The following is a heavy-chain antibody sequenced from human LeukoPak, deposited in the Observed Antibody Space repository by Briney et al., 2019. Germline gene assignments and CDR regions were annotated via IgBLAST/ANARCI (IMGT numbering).Heavy chain of an antibody. CDR2: IYTSGST. V-gene: IGHV4-4*07. D-gene: IGHD6-13*01. CDR1: GGSISSYY. CDR3: ARAWSSSSWYGFDY. J-gene: IGHJ4*02. Sequence: KPSETLSLTCTVSGGSISSYYWSWLRQPAGKGLEWIGRIYTSGSTNYNPSLKSRVTMSVDPSKNQFSLKLSSVTAADTAVYYCARAWSSSSWYGFDYWGQGTLVTVSS.